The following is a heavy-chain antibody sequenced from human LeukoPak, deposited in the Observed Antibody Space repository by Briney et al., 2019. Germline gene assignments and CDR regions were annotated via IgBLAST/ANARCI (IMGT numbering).Heavy chain of an antibody. Sequence: ASVKVSCKASGYTFTDYYIHWVRQAPGQGLEWMGWINPNSGGTNYAQKFQGRVTMTRDTSISTAYMELSRLRSDDTAVYYCARELEYYFDYWGQGTLVTVSS. J-gene: IGHJ4*02. CDR2: INPNSGGT. CDR3: ARELEYYFDY. V-gene: IGHV1-2*02. CDR1: GYTFTDYY. D-gene: IGHD2/OR15-2a*01.